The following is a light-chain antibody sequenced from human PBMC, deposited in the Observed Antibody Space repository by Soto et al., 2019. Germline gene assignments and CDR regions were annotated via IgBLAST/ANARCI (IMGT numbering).Light chain of an antibody. CDR1: QSVNSN. Sequence: DMVMTQSPAILSVSPGESSTLSCRAIQSVNSNYVAWYQQHPGQPPRLLIYGISTRATGIPARFSGSGSGTEFSLTISSLQSEDFAVYYCQQYSKWPITFGQGTRLDIK. V-gene: IGKV3-15*01. J-gene: IGKJ5*01. CDR3: QQYSKWPIT. CDR2: GIS.